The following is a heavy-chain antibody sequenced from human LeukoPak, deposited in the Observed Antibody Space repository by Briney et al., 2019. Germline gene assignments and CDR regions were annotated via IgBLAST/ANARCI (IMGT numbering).Heavy chain of an antibody. CDR1: GFTFSSYG. D-gene: IGHD3-16*02. Sequence: GGSLRLSCAASGFTFSSYGMHWVRQAPGKGQEWVAVISYDGSNKYYADSVKGRFTISRDNSKNTLYLQMNSLRAEDTAVYYCAKDVPSDLSSWFDPWGQGTLVTVSS. CDR2: ISYDGSNK. J-gene: IGHJ5*02. V-gene: IGHV3-30*18. CDR3: AKDVPSDLSSWFDP.